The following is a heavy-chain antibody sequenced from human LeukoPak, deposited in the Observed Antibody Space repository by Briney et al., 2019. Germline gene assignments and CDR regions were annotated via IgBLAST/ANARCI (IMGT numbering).Heavy chain of an antibody. D-gene: IGHD6-19*01. Sequence: GRSLRLSCAASGFTFSSYGMHWVGQAPGKGLEWVAVIWYDGSNKYYADSVKGRFTISRDNSKNTLYLQMNSLRAEDTAVYYSAGSIAVAGTIDYWGQGTLVTVSS. CDR2: IWYDGSNK. CDR3: AGSIAVAGTIDY. J-gene: IGHJ4*02. V-gene: IGHV3-33*01. CDR1: GFTFSSYG.